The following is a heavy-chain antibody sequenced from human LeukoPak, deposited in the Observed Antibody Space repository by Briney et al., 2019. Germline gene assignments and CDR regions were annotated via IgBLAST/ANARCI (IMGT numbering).Heavy chain of an antibody. CDR2: ISRSNIYI. J-gene: IGHJ5*02. D-gene: IGHD2-15*01. CDR3: ARGGYCSGGSCYTPYNWFDP. CDR1: GFTFSSCI. V-gene: IGHV3-21*01. Sequence: GGSLRLSCAASGFTFSSCIMNWVRQAPGKGLEWVSSISRSNIYIYYADSVKGRFTISRDNAKNSLYLQMNSLRAEDTAVYYCARGGYCSGGSCYTPYNWFDPWGQGTLVTVSS.